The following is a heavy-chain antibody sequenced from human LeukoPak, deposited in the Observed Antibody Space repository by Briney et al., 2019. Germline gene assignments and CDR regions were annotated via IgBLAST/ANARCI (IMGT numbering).Heavy chain of an antibody. Sequence: QTGGSLRLSCTASGFTFGDYAMSWFRRAPGKGLEWVGFIRSKAYGGTTEYAASVKGRFTISRDDSKSIAYLQMNSLKTEDTAVYYCTRYELGYCSGGSCLDYWGQGTLVTVSS. CDR1: GFTFGDYA. J-gene: IGHJ4*02. CDR2: IRSKAYGGTT. D-gene: IGHD2-15*01. CDR3: TRYELGYCSGGSCLDY. V-gene: IGHV3-49*03.